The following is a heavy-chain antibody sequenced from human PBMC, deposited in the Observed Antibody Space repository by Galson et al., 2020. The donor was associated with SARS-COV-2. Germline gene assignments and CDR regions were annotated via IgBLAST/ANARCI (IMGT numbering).Heavy chain of an antibody. Sequence: SETLSLTCTVSGGSVSSGSYYWSWIRQPPGKGLEWIGYIYYSGSTNYNPSLKSRVTISVDTSKNQFSLKLRSVTAADTAVYYCARDWALGPGYYGSGPPVGYWGQGTLVTVSS. D-gene: IGHD3-10*01. V-gene: IGHV4-61*01. CDR3: ARDWALGPGYYGSGPPVGY. CDR1: GGSVSSGSYY. J-gene: IGHJ4*02. CDR2: IYYSGST.